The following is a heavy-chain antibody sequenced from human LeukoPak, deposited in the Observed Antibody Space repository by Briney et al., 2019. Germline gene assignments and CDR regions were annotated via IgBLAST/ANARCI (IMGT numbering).Heavy chain of an antibody. V-gene: IGHV4-38-2*02. CDR2: IYRSGST. D-gene: IGHD4-17*01. CDR1: NYSISNSLY. J-gene: IGHJ6*03. CDR3: ARGTYGYYMDV. Sequence: KPSETLSLTCSGSNYSISNSLYWGWLRPPPGKGLEWIGIIYRSGSTFYNPSLKSRVTISLDTSKNQFSLKLSSLTAADTAVYFCARGTYGYYMDVWGKGTTVTVSS.